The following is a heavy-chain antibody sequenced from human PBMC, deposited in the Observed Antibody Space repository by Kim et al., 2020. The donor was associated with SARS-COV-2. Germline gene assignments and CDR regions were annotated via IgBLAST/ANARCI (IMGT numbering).Heavy chain of an antibody. Sequence: GRTNYNPPLASRVTISVDTPKNQFSLKLSSVTAADTAGYYCARIEVFDFDYWGQGTLVTVSS. D-gene: IGHD2-21*01. CDR2: GRT. J-gene: IGHJ4*02. CDR3: ARIEVFDFDY. V-gene: IGHV4-34*01.